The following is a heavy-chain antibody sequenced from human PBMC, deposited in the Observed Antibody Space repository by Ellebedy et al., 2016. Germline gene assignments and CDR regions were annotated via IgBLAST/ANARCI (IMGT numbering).Heavy chain of an antibody. D-gene: IGHD3-16*01. CDR3: VRGVGGTSLNWFDP. V-gene: IGHV3-30*03. CDR1: GFTFSKYD. J-gene: IGHJ5*02. CDR2: ISYDATKK. Sequence: GESLKISCAASGFTFSKYDMHWVRLAPGKGLEWVALISYDATKKNYVDSVKGRFTISRDNAKNSLFLQMNSLRAEDTAVYYCVRGVGGTSLNWFDPWGQGTLVTVSS.